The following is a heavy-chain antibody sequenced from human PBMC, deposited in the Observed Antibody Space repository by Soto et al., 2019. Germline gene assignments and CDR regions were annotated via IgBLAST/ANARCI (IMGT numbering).Heavy chain of an antibody. D-gene: IGHD7-27*01. CDR1: GGSISSYY. V-gene: IGHV4-59*01. CDR3: ARVSTRRFTGALDI. J-gene: IGHJ3*02. Sequence: PSETLSLTCTVSGGSISSYYWSWIRQPPGKGLEWIGYIYYSGSTNYNPSLKSRVTISVDTSKDQFSLKLSSVTAADTAVYYCARVSTRRFTGALDIWGQGTMVTVSS. CDR2: IYYSGST.